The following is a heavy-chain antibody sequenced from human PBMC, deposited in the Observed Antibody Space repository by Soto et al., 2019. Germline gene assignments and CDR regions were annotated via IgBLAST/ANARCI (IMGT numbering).Heavy chain of an antibody. CDR3: ARSRYYDSSGPRS. D-gene: IGHD3-22*01. V-gene: IGHV1-69*13. CDR2: IIPMFGTA. CDR1: GGTFSISA. J-gene: IGHJ5*02. Sequence: ASVKVSCKTSGGTFSISAISWVRQAPGQGLEWMGGIIPMFGTANYAQKLQGRVTITADVSTSTAYMELSSLRFEDTAVYYCARSRYYDSSGPRSWGQGTLVTVSS.